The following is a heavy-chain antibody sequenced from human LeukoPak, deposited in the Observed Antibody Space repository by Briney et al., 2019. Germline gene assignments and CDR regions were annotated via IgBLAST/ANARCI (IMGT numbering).Heavy chain of an antibody. Sequence: GGSLRLSCAASGFTFSSYAMSWVRQASGKGLEWLASISSSSSYIYFADSVRGRFTISRDNAKNSLYLQMNSLRAEDTAVYYCAKDSPSRTATTEVPVDCWGQGTLVTVSS. V-gene: IGHV3-21*01. J-gene: IGHJ4*02. CDR2: ISSSSSYI. D-gene: IGHD1/OR15-1a*01. CDR1: GFTFSSYA. CDR3: AKDSPSRTATTEVPVDC.